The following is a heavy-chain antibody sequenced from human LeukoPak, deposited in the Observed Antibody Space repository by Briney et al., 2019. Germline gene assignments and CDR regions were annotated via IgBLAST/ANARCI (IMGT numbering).Heavy chain of an antibody. D-gene: IGHD2-2*01. CDR3: VVPAATPSGYYYGMDV. J-gene: IGHJ6*04. CDR2: IYSGGST. CDR1: GFTVSSNY. Sequence: PGGSLRLSCAASGFTVSSNYMSWVRQAPGKGLEWVSVIYSGGSTYCADSVKGRFTISRDNSKNTLYLQMNSLRAEDTAVYYCVVPAATPSGYYYGMDVWGKGTTVTVSS. V-gene: IGHV3-53*01.